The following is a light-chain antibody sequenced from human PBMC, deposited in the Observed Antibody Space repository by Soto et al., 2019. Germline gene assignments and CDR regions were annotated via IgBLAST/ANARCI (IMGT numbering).Light chain of an antibody. V-gene: IGKV3-20*01. J-gene: IGKJ2*01. Sequence: EIVLTQSPGALSLSPGDTVALSCRASQSVSSSYLAWYQQRPGQAPRLLIYGASNRATGIPDRFSGSGSETDFTLTISRLEPEDFAVYYCQQYGSSTTTFGQGTKVDIK. CDR1: QSVSSSY. CDR3: QQYGSSTTT. CDR2: GAS.